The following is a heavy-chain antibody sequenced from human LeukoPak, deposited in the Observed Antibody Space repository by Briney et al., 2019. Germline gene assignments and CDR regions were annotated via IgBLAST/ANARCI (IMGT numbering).Heavy chain of an antibody. CDR3: ARGDSGYDWLPFDY. V-gene: IGHV3-21*01. Sequence: GGSLILSCAASGFTFSSYSMNWVRQAPGKGLEWVSSISSSSSYIYYADSVKGRFTISRDNAKNSLYLQMNSLRAEDTAVYYCARGDSGYDWLPFDYWGQGTLVTVSS. D-gene: IGHD5-12*01. CDR2: ISSSSSYI. J-gene: IGHJ4*02. CDR1: GFTFSSYS.